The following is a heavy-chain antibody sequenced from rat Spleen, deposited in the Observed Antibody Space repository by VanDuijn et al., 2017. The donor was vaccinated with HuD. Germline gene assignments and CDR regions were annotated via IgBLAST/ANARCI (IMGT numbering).Heavy chain of an antibody. Sequence: EVQLVESDGGLVQPGRSLKLSCAASGFIFSDHYVAWVRQAPTKGLEWVATISYDGSNTYYRDSVKGRFTISRDNAKSTLYLQMDSLRSEDTATYYCARQGYLRDWYFDFWGPGTMVTVSS. D-gene: IGHD2-7*01. CDR2: ISYDGSNT. V-gene: IGHV5-29*01. CDR1: GFIFSDHY. J-gene: IGHJ1*01. CDR3: ARQGYLRDWYFDF.